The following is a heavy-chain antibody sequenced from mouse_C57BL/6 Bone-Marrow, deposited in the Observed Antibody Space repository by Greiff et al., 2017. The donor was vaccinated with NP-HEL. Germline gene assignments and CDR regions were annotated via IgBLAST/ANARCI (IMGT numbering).Heavy chain of an antibody. V-gene: IGHV14-4*01. CDR1: GFNIKDDY. Sequence: EVQLQQSGAELVRPGASVKLSCTASGFNIKDDYMHWVKQRPEQGLEWIGWFDPENGDTEYASKFQGKATITADTSSNPAYLQLSSLTSEDTAVYYCTTWDYYGSSPVGWGQGTTLTVSS. D-gene: IGHD1-1*01. J-gene: IGHJ2*01. CDR3: TTWDYYGSSPVG. CDR2: FDPENGDT.